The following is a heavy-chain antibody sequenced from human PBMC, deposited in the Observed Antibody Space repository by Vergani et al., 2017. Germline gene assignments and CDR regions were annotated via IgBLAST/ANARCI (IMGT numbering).Heavy chain of an antibody. Sequence: EVELLESGGGLVQPGRSLRLSCAASGFTFSSYAMSWVRQAPGKGLEWVSAISGSGGSTYYADSVKGRFTISRDNSKNTLFLQMNSLRAEDTAVYYCADLYGDDGFSPFWGQGTLVTVSS. CDR3: ADLYGDDGFSPF. V-gene: IGHV3-23*01. D-gene: IGHD2-21*01. CDR1: GFTFSSYA. J-gene: IGHJ4*02. CDR2: ISGSGGST.